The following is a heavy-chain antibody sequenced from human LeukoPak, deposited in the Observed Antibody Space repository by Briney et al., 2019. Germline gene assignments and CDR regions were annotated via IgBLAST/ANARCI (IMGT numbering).Heavy chain of an antibody. D-gene: IGHD4-17*01. CDR2: FSYGGST. CDR1: GASIRSGDYY. CDR3: ARSTVTAEIFDY. Sequence: PSETLSLTCTVSGASIRSGDYYWSWIRQPPGRGLEWIGYFSYGGSTYYNPSLKSRVTIPVDTSNNQFSLKLSSVTAADTAVYYCARSTVTAEIFDYWGQGTLVTVSS. J-gene: IGHJ4*02. V-gene: IGHV4-30-4*01.